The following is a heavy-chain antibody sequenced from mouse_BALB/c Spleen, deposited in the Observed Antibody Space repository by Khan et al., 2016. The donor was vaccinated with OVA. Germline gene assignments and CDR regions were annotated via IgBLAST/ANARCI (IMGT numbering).Heavy chain of an antibody. D-gene: IGHD1-2*01. CDR2: IWAGGST. J-gene: IGHJ3*01. Sequence: QVQLKQSGPGLVAPSQSLSITCTVSGFSLTSYGVHWVRQPPGKGLEWLGIIWAGGSTNYNSALMSRLSISTDNSKSQVFLKMSSLQTDDTAMDYCARDTTATPYWGQGTLVTVSA. V-gene: IGHV2-9*02. CDR1: GFSLTSYG. CDR3: ARDTTATPY.